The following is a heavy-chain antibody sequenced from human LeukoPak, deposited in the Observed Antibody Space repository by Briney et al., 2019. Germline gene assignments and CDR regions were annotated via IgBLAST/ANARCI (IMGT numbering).Heavy chain of an antibody. CDR2: IKPDGSDK. Sequence: GGSVRLSCAASGFTFSSSWMTWVRQAPGKELEWVAIIKPDGSDKSYVGSVKGRFTISRDNAKNSLYLQMNSLTAEDTAVYYCARGIAELDYWGQGTLVTVSS. CDR1: GFTFSSSW. V-gene: IGHV3-7*01. D-gene: IGHD6-13*01. CDR3: ARGIAELDY. J-gene: IGHJ4*02.